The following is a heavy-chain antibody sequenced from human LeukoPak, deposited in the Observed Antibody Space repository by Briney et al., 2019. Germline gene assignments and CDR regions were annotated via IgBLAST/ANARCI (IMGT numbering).Heavy chain of an antibody. V-gene: IGHV4-30-4*08. D-gene: IGHD3-3*01. CDR2: IYYSGST. Sequence: SETLSLTCTVSAGSISSGDYYWSWIRQPPGKGLEWIGYIYYSGSTYYNPSLKSRVTISVDTSKNQFSLKLSSVTAADTAVYYCARDHRPYYDFWSGYKPFDIWGQGTMVTVSS. CDR1: AGSISSGDYY. CDR3: ARDHRPYYDFWSGYKPFDI. J-gene: IGHJ3*02.